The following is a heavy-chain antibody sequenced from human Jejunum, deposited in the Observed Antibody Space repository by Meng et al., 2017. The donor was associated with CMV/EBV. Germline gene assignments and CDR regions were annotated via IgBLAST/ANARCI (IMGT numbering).Heavy chain of an antibody. CDR2: ISGSSTYI. CDR1: GFTLTSSS. Sequence: GFTLTSSSITWVRQAPGKGLEWLSYISGSSTYIYHADSVKGRFTISRDNAKNSVYLQMNRLRAEDTAVYYCARAIDYGDPNWFDPWGQGTLVTVSS. CDR3: ARAIDYGDPNWFDP. J-gene: IGHJ5*02. V-gene: IGHV3-21*01. D-gene: IGHD4-17*01.